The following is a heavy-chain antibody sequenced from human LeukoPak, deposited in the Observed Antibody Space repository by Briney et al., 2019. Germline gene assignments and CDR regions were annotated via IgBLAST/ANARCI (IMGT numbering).Heavy chain of an antibody. CDR3: ARAPSSSWTYYYYYYMDV. Sequence: PGGSLRLSCAASGFTFSDYYMSWIRQAPGKGLEWVSYISSSGSTIYYADSVKGRFTISRDNAKNSLYLQMNSLRAEDTAVYYCARAPSSSWTYYYYYYMDVWGKGTTVTISS. D-gene: IGHD6-13*01. V-gene: IGHV3-11*04. CDR1: GFTFSDYY. J-gene: IGHJ6*03. CDR2: ISSSGSTI.